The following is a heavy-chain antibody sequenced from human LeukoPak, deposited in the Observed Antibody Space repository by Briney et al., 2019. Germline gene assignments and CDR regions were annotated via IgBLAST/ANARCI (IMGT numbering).Heavy chain of an antibody. CDR2: FDPEDGET. V-gene: IGHV1-24*01. D-gene: IGHD5-12*01. J-gene: IGHJ4*02. CDR1: GYTLTELS. Sequence: ASVKVSCKVSGYTLTELSMHCVRQAPGKGLEWMGGFDPEDGETIYAQKFQGRVTMTEDTSTDTAYMELSSLRSEDTAVYYCATAAVSRGYSGYDLDWGQGTLVTVSS. CDR3: ATAAVSRGYSGYDLD.